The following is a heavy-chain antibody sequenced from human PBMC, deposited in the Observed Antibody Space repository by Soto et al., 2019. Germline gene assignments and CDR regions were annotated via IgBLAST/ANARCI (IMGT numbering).Heavy chain of an antibody. V-gene: IGHV4-61*08. D-gene: IGHD6-6*01. CDR1: GDSISRGGYY. CDR3: ARGWRQLVPNWFDP. CDR2: IYYSGST. Sequence: SETLSLTCTVSGDSISRGGYYWSWIRQHPGKGLEWIGYIYYSGSTNYNPSLKSRVTISVDTSKNQFSLKLSSVTAADTAVYYCARGWRQLVPNWFDPWGQGTLLTVSS. J-gene: IGHJ5*02.